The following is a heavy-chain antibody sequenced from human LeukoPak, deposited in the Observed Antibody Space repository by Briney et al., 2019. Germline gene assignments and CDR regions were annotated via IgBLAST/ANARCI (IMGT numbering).Heavy chain of an antibody. CDR2: IYHSGST. J-gene: IGHJ5*02. V-gene: IGHV4-38-2*01. Sequence: PSETLSLTCAVSGYSISSGYYWGWIRQPPGKGLEWIGSIYHSGSTYYNPSLKSRVTISVDTSKNQFSLKLSSVTAVDTAVYYCARTGYSYGYHWFDPWGQGTLVTVSS. CDR3: ARTGYSYGYHWFDP. D-gene: IGHD5-18*01. CDR1: GYSISSGYY.